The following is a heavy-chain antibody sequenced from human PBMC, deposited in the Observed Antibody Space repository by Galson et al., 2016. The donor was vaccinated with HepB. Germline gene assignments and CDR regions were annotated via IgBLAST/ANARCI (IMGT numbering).Heavy chain of an antibody. J-gene: IGHJ5*02. Sequence: SVTVSCKASGYTFTSYYMHWVRQAPAQGLEWMGIINTSGGSTSYAQKFQGRVTMTRETSTSTVYMELSSLRSEDTAVYYCPLIPQTTVTTVRSWGQGTLVTVSS. CDR3: PLIPQTTVTTVRS. V-gene: IGHV1-46*01. D-gene: IGHD4-17*01. CDR2: INTSGGST. CDR1: GYTFTSYY.